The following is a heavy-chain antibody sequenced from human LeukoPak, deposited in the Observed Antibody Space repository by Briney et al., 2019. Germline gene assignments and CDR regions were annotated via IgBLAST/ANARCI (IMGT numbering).Heavy chain of an antibody. D-gene: IGHD3-10*01. J-gene: IGHJ4*02. CDR3: VGSYLGY. CDR2: IKSKNDGGTT. V-gene: IGHV3-15*01. Sequence: GGSLRLSCAASGLTFSNTWMTWVRQAPGKGLEWVGRIKSKNDGGTTDYTTPVKGRFIISRDDSKNALYLQMNSLTAEDTAVYYCVGSYLGYWGQGTLVTVSS. CDR1: GLTFSNTW.